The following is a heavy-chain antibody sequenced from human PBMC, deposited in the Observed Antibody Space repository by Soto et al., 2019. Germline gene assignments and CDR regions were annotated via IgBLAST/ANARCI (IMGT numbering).Heavy chain of an antibody. V-gene: IGHV4-59*08. D-gene: IGHD6-13*01. Sequence: PSETLSLTCTVSGGSISSYYWSWIRQPPGKGLEWIGYIYYSGSTNYNPSLKSRVTISVDTSKNQFSLKLSSVTAADTAVYYCARLFISSPGYYYYMDVWGKGTTVTVSS. CDR2: IYYSGST. CDR3: ARLFISSPGYYYYMDV. CDR1: GGSISSYY. J-gene: IGHJ6*03.